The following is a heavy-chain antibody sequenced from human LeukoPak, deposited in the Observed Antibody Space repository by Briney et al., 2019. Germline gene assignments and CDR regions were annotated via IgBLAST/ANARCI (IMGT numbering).Heavy chain of an antibody. CDR2: IYYSGST. D-gene: IGHD3-10*01. V-gene: IGHV4-59*01. Sequence: SETLSLTCTVSGGSISIYYWSWIRQPPGKGLEWIGYIYYSGSTNYNPSLQSRVTVSVDTSKNQFSLKLTSVTAADTAVYYCVRGPYGSGISNWFDPWGQGTQVIVSS. J-gene: IGHJ5*02. CDR3: VRGPYGSGISNWFDP. CDR1: GGSISIYY.